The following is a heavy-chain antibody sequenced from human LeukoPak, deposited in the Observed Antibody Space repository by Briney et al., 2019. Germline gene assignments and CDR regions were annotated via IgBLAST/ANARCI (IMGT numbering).Heavy chain of an antibody. CDR1: GFAFSTFA. Sequence: GGSLRLSCAASGFAFSTFAMNWVRQAPGKGLEWVSALSGNGVKTYYADSVKGRFTISRDNSGNTLYLQMNSLRAEDTAIYFCAKDLNYAFDYWGQGAVVTVSS. V-gene: IGHV3-23*01. CDR3: AKDLNYAFDY. J-gene: IGHJ4*02. D-gene: IGHD1-7*01. CDR2: LSGNGVKT.